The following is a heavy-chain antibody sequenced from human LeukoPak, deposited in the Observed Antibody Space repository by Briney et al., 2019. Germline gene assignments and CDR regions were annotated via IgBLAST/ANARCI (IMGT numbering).Heavy chain of an antibody. CDR2: ISYDGSNK. D-gene: IGHD3-10*01. CDR1: GFTFSSYA. Sequence: PGRSLRLSCAASGFTFSSYAMHWVRQAPGKGLEWVAVISYDGSNKYYADSVKGRFTISRDNSKNTLYLQMNSLRAEDTAVYYCAKSRGVKYYYYYMDVWGKGTTVTISS. V-gene: IGHV3-30*04. J-gene: IGHJ6*03. CDR3: AKSRGVKYYYYYMDV.